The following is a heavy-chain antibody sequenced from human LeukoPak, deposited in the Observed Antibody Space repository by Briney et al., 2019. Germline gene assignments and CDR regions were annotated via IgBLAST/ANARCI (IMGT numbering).Heavy chain of an antibody. CDR1: GGSISSSI. J-gene: IGHJ4*02. D-gene: IGHD3-22*01. Sequence: ETLSLTCVVSGGSISSSIYSWSWIRQPPGKGLEWVANIKQDGNEKYYVDSVKGRFTISRDNAKNSLYLQMNSLRAEDTAVYYCARDRLRYYDSSDYWGQGTLVTVSS. CDR2: IKQDGNEK. V-gene: IGHV3-7*01. CDR3: ARDRLRYYDSSDY.